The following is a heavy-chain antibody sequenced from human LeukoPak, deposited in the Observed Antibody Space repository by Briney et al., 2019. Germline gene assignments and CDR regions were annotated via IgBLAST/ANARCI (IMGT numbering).Heavy chain of an antibody. CDR2: ISSSSSYI. J-gene: IGHJ4*02. Sequence: GGSLRLSCAASGFTFSSYGMHWVRQAPGKGLEWVSSISSSSSYIYYADSVKGRFTISRDNAKNSLYLQMNSLRAEDTAVYYCAREGSIVGDASEFDYWGQGTLVTVSS. V-gene: IGHV3-21*01. D-gene: IGHD1-26*01. CDR3: AREGSIVGDASEFDY. CDR1: GFTFSSYG.